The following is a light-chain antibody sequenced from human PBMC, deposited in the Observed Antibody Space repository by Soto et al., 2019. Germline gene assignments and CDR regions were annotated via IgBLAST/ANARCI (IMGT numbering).Light chain of an antibody. Sequence: QSALTQPASVSASPGQSITISCTGTSSDVGAYNSVSWYQQYSGKAPTLMMYEVTIRASGVSDRFSGSKSGNTASLTISGLQTGDEADYYCSSYTSSSTYVFGTGTKLTVL. J-gene: IGLJ1*01. V-gene: IGLV2-14*01. CDR3: SSYTSSSTYV. CDR2: EVT. CDR1: SSDVGAYNS.